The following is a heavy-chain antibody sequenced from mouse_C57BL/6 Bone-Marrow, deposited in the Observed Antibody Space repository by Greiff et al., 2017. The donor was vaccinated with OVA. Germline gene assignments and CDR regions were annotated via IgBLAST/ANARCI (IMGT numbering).Heavy chain of an antibody. Sequence: EVQRVESGAELVRPGASVKLSCTASGFNIKDDYMHWVKQRPEQGLEWIGWIDPENGDTEYASKFQGKATITADTSSNTAYLQLSSLTSEDTAVYYCTTGSSRYYFDYWGQGTTLTVSS. D-gene: IGHD1-1*01. CDR3: TTGSSRYYFDY. CDR2: IDPENGDT. J-gene: IGHJ2*01. CDR1: GFNIKDDY. V-gene: IGHV14-4*01.